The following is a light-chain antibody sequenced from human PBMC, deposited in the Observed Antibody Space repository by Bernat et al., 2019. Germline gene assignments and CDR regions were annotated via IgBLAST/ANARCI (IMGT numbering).Light chain of an antibody. CDR1: QSLVHSNGKTY. CDR2: EVS. J-gene: IGKJ4*01. Sequence: QPASISCRSNQSLVHSNGKTYFSWYHQRPGQPPRRLIYEVSNRDSGVPDRFSGIGAGTDFTLRISRVETEDVGDNYCGKGRHLPLTFGGGTTVESK. V-gene: IGKV2-30*02. CDR3: GKGRHLPLT.